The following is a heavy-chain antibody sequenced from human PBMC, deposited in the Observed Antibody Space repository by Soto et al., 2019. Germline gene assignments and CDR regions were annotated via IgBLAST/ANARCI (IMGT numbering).Heavy chain of an antibody. CDR3: ARVRIAARTGAYGMDV. D-gene: IGHD6-6*01. CDR2: IYTSGST. CDR1: GGSISSYY. Sequence: QVQLQESGPGLVKPSETLSLTCTVSGGSISSYYWSWIRQPAGKGLEWIGRIYTSGSTNYNPSLKRRVTMSLDTPKNQLSLKLSSVTAADTAVYYCARVRIAARTGAYGMDVWGQGTTVTVSS. J-gene: IGHJ6*02. V-gene: IGHV4-4*07.